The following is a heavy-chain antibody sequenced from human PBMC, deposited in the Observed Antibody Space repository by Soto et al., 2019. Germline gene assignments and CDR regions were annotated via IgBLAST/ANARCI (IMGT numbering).Heavy chain of an antibody. J-gene: IGHJ4*02. Sequence: QLQLQESGPGLVKPSETLSLTCTVSGGSISSSSYYWGWIRQPPGKGLEWIGSIYYSGSTYYNPSLKSRVTISVDTSKNQFSLKLSSVTAADTAVYYCARQQGGSGWYIHYFDYWGQGTLVTVSS. D-gene: IGHD6-19*01. CDR2: IYYSGST. V-gene: IGHV4-39*01. CDR1: GGSISSSSYY. CDR3: ARQQGGSGWYIHYFDY.